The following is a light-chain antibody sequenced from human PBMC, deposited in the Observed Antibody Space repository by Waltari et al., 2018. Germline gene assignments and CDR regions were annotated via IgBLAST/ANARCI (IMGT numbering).Light chain of an antibody. CDR2: DNY. J-gene: IGLJ2*01. CDR1: SSPIGNNY. CDR3: GTWDTSLSGVV. V-gene: IGLV1-51*01. Sequence: QSVLTQPPSVSAAPGQKVTISCSGSSSPIGNNYLSWYQRLPGTAPKLLSYDNYPRPSGIPDLFSGSKAGTSATLGITGLQTGDEADYYCGTWDTSLSGVVFGGGTKLTVL.